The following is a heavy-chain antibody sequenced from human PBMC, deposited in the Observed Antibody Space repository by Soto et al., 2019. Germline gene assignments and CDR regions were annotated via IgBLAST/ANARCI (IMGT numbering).Heavy chain of an antibody. D-gene: IGHD2-2*01. V-gene: IGHV4-34*01. CDR2: INHSGST. J-gene: IGHJ4*02. Sequence: SETLSLTCAVYGGSFSGYYWSWIRQPPGKGLEWIGEINHSGSTNYNPSLKSRVTISVDTSKNQFSLKLSSVTAADTAVYYCARGLGYVPAAIYYFDYWGQGTLVTVSA. CDR3: ARGLGYVPAAIYYFDY. CDR1: GGSFSGYY.